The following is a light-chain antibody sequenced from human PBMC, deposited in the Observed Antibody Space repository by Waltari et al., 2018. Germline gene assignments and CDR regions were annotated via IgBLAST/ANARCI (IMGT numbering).Light chain of an antibody. CDR3: QQSYSTLYT. CDR1: QSISNY. J-gene: IGKJ2*01. Sequence: DIQKTQSPSSLSASVGDRVTITCRASQSISNYLNWYQQKPGKAPKLLIYAASSLQSGVPSRFSGSGFGTDFTLTISSLQPEDFATYFCQQSYSTLYTFGQGTKLEIK. V-gene: IGKV1-39*01. CDR2: AAS.